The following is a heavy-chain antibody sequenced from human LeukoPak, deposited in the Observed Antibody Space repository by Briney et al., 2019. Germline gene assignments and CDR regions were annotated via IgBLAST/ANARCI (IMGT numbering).Heavy chain of an antibody. CDR2: MNPNSGNT. D-gene: IGHD2-15*01. J-gene: IGHJ4*02. V-gene: IGHV1-8*01. CDR1: GYIFTSYD. CDR3: QLVVAGTLYDY. Sequence: GASVKVSCKACGYIFTSYDINWVRQATGQGLEWMGWMNPNSGNTGYAQKFQGRVTMTRNTSISTAYMELSSLRSEDTAAYYCQLVVAGTLYDYWGQGTLVTVSS.